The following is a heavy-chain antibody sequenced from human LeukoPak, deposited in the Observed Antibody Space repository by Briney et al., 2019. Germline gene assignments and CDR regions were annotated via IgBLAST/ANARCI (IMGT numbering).Heavy chain of an antibody. Sequence: PSETLSLTCTVSGGSISSSSYYWGWIRQPPGKGLEWIGTIYYSGSTYYNPSPKSRATISVDKSKNQFSLKLSSGTAADTAVYYCAGVYSGSYNNAFDMWGQGTMVTVSS. J-gene: IGHJ3*02. CDR1: GGSISSSSYY. CDR2: IYYSGST. V-gene: IGHV4-39*01. CDR3: AGVYSGSYNNAFDM. D-gene: IGHD1-26*01.